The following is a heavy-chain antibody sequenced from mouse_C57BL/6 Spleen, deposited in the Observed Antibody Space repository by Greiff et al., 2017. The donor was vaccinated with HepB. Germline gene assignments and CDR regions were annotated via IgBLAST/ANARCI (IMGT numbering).Heavy chain of an antibody. CDR1: GYAFTNYL. J-gene: IGHJ1*03. Sequence: VQLQQSGAELVRPGTSVKVSCKASGYAFTNYLIEWVKQRPGQGLEWIGVINPGSGGTNYNEKFKGKATLTADKSSSTAYMQLSSLTSEDSAVYFCARWGVVARYFDVWGTGTTVTVSS. D-gene: IGHD1-1*01. V-gene: IGHV1-54*01. CDR2: INPGSGGT. CDR3: ARWGVVARYFDV.